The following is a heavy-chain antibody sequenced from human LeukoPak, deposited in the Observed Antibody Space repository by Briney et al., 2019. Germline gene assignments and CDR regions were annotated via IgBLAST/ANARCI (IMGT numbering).Heavy chain of an antibody. D-gene: IGHD1-26*01. CDR1: GFTFSSYW. CDR2: IKKDGSEK. CDR3: ASHKQGGSHPRGAFDI. J-gene: IGHJ3*02. V-gene: IGHV3-7*01. Sequence: GGSLRLSCAASGFTFSSYWMSWVRQAPGKGLEWVANIKKDGSEKYYVDSVKGRFTVSRDNAKNSLYLQMNSLRAEDTAVYYCASHKQGGSHPRGAFDIWGQGTMVTVSS.